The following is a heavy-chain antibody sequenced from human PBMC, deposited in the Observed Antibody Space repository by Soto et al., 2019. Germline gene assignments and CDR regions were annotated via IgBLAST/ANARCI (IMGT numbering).Heavy chain of an antibody. CDR2: FSLSGTT. CDR1: GASIAGSSY. J-gene: IGHJ4*02. Sequence: SETQSLTCSVSGASIAGSSYWSWIRQPAGKGLEWIGRFSLSGTTNYSPSLRSRVTMSADVSKNQFSLRLTSVTAADTALYYCARGMTPPGAPAWYYFDSWGQGTLVTVSS. CDR3: ARGMTPPGAPAWYYFDS. D-gene: IGHD2-8*02. V-gene: IGHV4-4*07.